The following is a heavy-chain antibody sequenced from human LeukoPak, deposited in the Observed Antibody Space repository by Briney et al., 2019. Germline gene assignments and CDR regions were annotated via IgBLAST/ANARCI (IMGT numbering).Heavy chain of an antibody. CDR2: INHSGST. CDR3: ARVSHFYYYYGMDV. V-gene: IGHV4-34*01. Sequence: SETLSLTCAVYGGSFSGYYWSWIRQPPGEGLEWIGEINHSGSTNYNPSLKSRVTISVDTSKNQFSLKLSSVTAADTAVYYCARVSHFYYYYGMDVWGQGTTVTVSS. J-gene: IGHJ6*02. CDR1: GGSFSGYY.